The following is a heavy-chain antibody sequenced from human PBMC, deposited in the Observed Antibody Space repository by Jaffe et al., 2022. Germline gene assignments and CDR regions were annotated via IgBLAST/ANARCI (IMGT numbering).Heavy chain of an antibody. V-gene: IGHV2-5*02. CDR2: IYWDDDK. CDR1: GFSLSTSGVG. J-gene: IGHJ3*02. CDR3: AHRLSGWELLDDDAFDI. D-gene: IGHD1-26*01. Sequence: QITLKESGPTLVKPTQTLTLTCTFSGFSLSTSGVGVGWIRQPPGKALEWLALIYWDDDKRYSPSLKSRLTITKDTSKNQVVLTMTNMDPVDTATYYCAHRLSGWELLDDDAFDIWGQGTMVTVSS.